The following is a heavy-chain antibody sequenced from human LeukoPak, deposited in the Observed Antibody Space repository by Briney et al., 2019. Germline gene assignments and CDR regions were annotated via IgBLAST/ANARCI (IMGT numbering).Heavy chain of an antibody. D-gene: IGHD3-3*01. J-gene: IGHJ5*02. CDR3: ARGGRITIFGVVNYNWFDP. CDR2: INPNSGGT. Sequence: ASVKVSCKASGYTFTGYYMHWVRQAPGQGLEWMGWINPNSGGTNYAQKLQGRVTMTRDTSISTAYMELSRLRSDDTAVYYCARGGRITIFGVVNYNWFDPWGQGTLVTVSS. V-gene: IGHV1-2*02. CDR1: GYTFTGYY.